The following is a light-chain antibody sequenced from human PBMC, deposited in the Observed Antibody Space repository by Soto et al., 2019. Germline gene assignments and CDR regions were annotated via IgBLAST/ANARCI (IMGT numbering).Light chain of an antibody. CDR3: QQCGSSRRT. CDR1: ESVTSDC. Sequence: EIVLTQSPGTLSLSPGERATLSCRASESVTSDCLAWYRQRPGQAPRLLIYGASTRATGTPDRISGSGSGTDFTLTISRLEPEDFGVYFCQQCGSSRRTFGQGTKVDIK. V-gene: IGKV3-20*01. CDR2: GAS. J-gene: IGKJ1*01.